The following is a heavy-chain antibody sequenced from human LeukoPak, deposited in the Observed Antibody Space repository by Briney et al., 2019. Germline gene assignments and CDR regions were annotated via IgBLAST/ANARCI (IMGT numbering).Heavy chain of an antibody. D-gene: IGHD1-26*01. V-gene: IGHV3-48*03. J-gene: IGHJ4*02. CDR3: AREKLGIVAPFDY. Sequence: GGSLRLSCAASGFTFSSYEMNWVRQAPGKGLEWVSYISSSGSTIYYADSVEGRFTISRDNAKNSLYLQMNSLRAEDTAVYYCAREKLGIVAPFDYWGQGTLVTVSS. CDR2: ISSSGSTI. CDR1: GFTFSSYE.